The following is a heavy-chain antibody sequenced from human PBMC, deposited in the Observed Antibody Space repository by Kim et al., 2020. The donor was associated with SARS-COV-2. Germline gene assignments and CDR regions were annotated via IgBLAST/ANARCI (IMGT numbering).Heavy chain of an antibody. D-gene: IGHD3-10*01. Sequence: EDSVKGRFTSSRDNSKNTLYLQMNSRRAEDTAVYYCAKLWFGELFSPFDYWGQGTLVTVSS. J-gene: IGHJ4*02. CDR3: AKLWFGELFSPFDY. V-gene: IGHV3-23*01.